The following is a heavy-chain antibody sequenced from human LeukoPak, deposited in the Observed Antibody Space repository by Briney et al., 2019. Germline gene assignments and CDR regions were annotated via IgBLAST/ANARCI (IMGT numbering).Heavy chain of an antibody. CDR3: ARGAEPLYYYDSSGYSEYFQH. V-gene: IGHV1-18*01. CDR2: ISAYNGNT. CDR1: GYTFTSYG. Sequence: ASVKVSCKASGYTFTSYGISWVRQAPGQGLEWMGWISAYNGNTNYAQKRQGRVTMTTDTSTSTAYMELRSLRSDDTAVYYCARGAEPLYYYDSSGYSEYFQHWGQGTLVTVSS. J-gene: IGHJ1*01. D-gene: IGHD3-22*01.